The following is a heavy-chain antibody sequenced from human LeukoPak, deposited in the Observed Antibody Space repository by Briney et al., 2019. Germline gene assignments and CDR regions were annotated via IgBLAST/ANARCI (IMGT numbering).Heavy chain of an antibody. V-gene: IGHV3-7*03. J-gene: IGHJ4*02. D-gene: IGHD3-3*01. CDR2: IKLDGSEK. Sequence: GGSLGLSCVAPSFVFNNAFMNWVRQAPGKGLEWVANIKLDGSEKNYVDSVKGRFTISRDNTKNSLYLQMNSLRAEDTAVFYCARDQYDTWSRRGNFDSWGQGTLVTVSS. CDR1: SFVFNNAF. CDR3: ARDQYDTWSRRGNFDS.